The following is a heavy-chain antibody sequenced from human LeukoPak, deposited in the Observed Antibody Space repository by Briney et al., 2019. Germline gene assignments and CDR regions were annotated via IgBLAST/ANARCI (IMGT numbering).Heavy chain of an antibody. Sequence: PGGSLRLSCAASGFTFSNAWMSWARQAPGKGLEWVGRIKSKTDGETTDYAAPVKGRFTISRDDSKNTLYLQMNSLKTEDTAVYYCTTEGYCSGGSCYWVDYWGQGTLVTVSS. CDR2: IKSKTDGETT. CDR1: GFTFSNAW. V-gene: IGHV3-15*01. J-gene: IGHJ4*02. CDR3: TTEGYCSGGSCYWVDY. D-gene: IGHD2-15*01.